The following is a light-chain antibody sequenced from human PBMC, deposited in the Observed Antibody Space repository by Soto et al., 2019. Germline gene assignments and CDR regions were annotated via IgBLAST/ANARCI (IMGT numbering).Light chain of an antibody. CDR2: ATS. CDR1: QSVSSS. CDR3: QQRRDWPPSLA. Sequence: EIVLTQSPATLSLSPGERATLSCRASQSVSSSLAWYQHKPGQAPRLLIYATSHRATDIPTRFSGSGSERDFSITISSLEPEAFAVYYCQQRRDWPPSLASGGGTKVELK. V-gene: IGKV3-11*02. J-gene: IGKJ4*01.